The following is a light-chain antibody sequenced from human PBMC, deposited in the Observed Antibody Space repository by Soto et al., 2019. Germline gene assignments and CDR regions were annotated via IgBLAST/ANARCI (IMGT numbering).Light chain of an antibody. Sequence: SALTQPPAVSGSPGQSINISCTSTHRDVGGPKSVACTQQNPGKATRLMIYDVSNRPSGVSSRFSGSKSGNTASLSISGLQAEDEADYYCSSDTISSPLVFGTGTKVTVL. J-gene: IGLJ1*01. V-gene: IGLV2-14*03. CDR1: HRDVGGPKS. CDR3: SSDTISSPLV. CDR2: DVS.